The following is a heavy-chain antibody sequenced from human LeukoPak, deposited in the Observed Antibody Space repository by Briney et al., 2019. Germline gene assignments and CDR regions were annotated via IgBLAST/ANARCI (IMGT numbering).Heavy chain of an antibody. Sequence: GGSLRLSCAASGFTFSSYWMHWVRQAPGKGLVWVSRINSDGSGTSYADSVKGRFTISRDNANNTLYLQMNRLRAEDTAVYYCARGAGGYSYGWGQGTLVTVSS. D-gene: IGHD5-18*01. CDR1: GFTFSSYW. CDR3: ARGAGGYSYG. CDR2: INSDGSGT. J-gene: IGHJ4*02. V-gene: IGHV3-74*01.